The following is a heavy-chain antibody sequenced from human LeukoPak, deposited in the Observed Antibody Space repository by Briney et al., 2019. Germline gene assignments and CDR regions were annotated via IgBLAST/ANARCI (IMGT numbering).Heavy chain of an antibody. CDR2: INPNSGGT. CDR1: GYTFTGYY. D-gene: IGHD6-13*01. CDR3: ARYSSSPWAFDI. V-gene: IGHV1-2*02. J-gene: IGHJ3*02. Sequence: ASVKVSCKASGYTFTGYYLHWVRQAPGQGLEWMGWINPNSGGTKNAQNFQGRVTMTRDTSISTACMELSRLRSDDTAVYYCARYSSSPWAFDIWGQGTMVTVSS.